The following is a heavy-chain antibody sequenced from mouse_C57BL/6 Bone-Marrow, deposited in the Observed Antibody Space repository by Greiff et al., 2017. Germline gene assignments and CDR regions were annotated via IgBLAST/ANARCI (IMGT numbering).Heavy chain of an antibody. CDR2: IDPCDSYT. J-gene: IGHJ1*03. Sequence: VQLQQPGAELVKPGASVKLSCKASGYTFTSYWMPWVKQRPGQGLEWIGEIDPCDSYTNYNQKFKGKATLTVDTSSSTAYMQLSSLTSEESAVYYCATDYGSSYWDFEVWGRGTTVTVSS. CDR1: GYTFTSYW. CDR3: ATDYGSSYWDFEV. V-gene: IGHV1-50*01. D-gene: IGHD1-1*01.